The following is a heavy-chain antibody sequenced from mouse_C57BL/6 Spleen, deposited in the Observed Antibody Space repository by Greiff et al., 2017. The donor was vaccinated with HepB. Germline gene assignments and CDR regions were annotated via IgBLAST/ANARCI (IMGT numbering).Heavy chain of an antibody. CDR1: GFTFSSYA. CDR3: TRRREVTTVVAPFDY. D-gene: IGHD1-1*01. V-gene: IGHV5-9-1*02. J-gene: IGHJ2*01. CDR2: ISSGSDYI. Sequence: EVQLVESGAGLVKPGGSLKLSCAASGFTFSSYAMSWVRQTPEKRLEWVAYISSGSDYIYYADTVKGRFTISRDNARNTLYLQMSSLKSEDTAMYYCTRRREVTTVVAPFDYWGQGTTLTVSS.